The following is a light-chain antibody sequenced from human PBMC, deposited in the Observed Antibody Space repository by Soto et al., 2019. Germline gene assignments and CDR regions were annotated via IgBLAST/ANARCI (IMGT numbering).Light chain of an antibody. Sequence: PGERVTLSCRASQTVDRNYLAWYRQKPGQAPRLLIYRASTRATGIPDRFSGSGSGTDFTLTISRLEPEDFAVYYCQQYSPPKTFGQGTRVDFK. J-gene: IGKJ1*01. CDR3: QQYSPPKT. CDR1: QTVDRNY. V-gene: IGKV3-20*01. CDR2: RAS.